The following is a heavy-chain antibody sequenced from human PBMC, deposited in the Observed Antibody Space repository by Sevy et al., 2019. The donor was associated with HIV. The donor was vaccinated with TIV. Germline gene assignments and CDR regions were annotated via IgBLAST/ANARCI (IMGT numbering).Heavy chain of an antibody. J-gene: IGHJ4*02. CDR3: AGENAWGRGYS. V-gene: IGHV4-59*08. Sequence: SETLSLTCTVSGGSITSLYWNWIRQPPGKGLEWIAHIYYSGHINYNPSLMSRVTLSLDTSKNQLSLRLSSVTAADTAMYYCAGENAWGRGYSWGQGTLVTVSS. D-gene: IGHD3-16*01. CDR2: IYYSGHI. CDR1: GGSITSLY.